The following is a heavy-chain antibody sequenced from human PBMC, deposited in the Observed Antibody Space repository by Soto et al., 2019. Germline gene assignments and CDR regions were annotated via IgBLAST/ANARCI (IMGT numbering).Heavy chain of an antibody. Sequence: GGSLRLSCAASGFTFSSYGMHWVRQAPGKGLEWVAVISYDGSNKYYADSVKGRFTISRDNSKNTLYLQMTRLRAEATAVYYCAKKASFDYWGQGTLVTVSS. V-gene: IGHV3-30*18. CDR1: GFTFSSYG. J-gene: IGHJ4*02. D-gene: IGHD5-12*01. CDR2: ISYDGSNK. CDR3: AKKASFDY.